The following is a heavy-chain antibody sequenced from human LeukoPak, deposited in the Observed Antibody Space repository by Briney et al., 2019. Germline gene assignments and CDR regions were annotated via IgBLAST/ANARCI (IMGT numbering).Heavy chain of an antibody. CDR2: IYSGGST. CDR1: GFTFSNYG. V-gene: IGHV3-53*01. CDR3: ARARVGCTNYAFDI. Sequence: PGRSLRLSCAASGFTFSNYGMHWVRQAPGKGLEWVSVIYSGGSTYYADSVKGRFTISRDNSKNTLHLQMNSLRAEDTAVYYCARARVGCTNYAFDIWGQGTMVTVSS. D-gene: IGHD2-8*01. J-gene: IGHJ3*02.